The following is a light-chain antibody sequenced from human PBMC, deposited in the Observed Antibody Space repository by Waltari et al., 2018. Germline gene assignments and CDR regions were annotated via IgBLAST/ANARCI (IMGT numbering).Light chain of an antibody. V-gene: IGLV4-69*01. CDR2: LNSDGTH. CDR1: SWHSSYA. Sequence: QLVLTQSPSASASLGASVKLTCTLSSWHSSYALAWHQQQPEKGTRYLMKLNSDGTHSKGDGLPDRFSGSSSGAERDLTISSLQSEDEADYYCQTWGTGIWVFGGGTKLTVL. CDR3: QTWGTGIWV. J-gene: IGLJ3*02.